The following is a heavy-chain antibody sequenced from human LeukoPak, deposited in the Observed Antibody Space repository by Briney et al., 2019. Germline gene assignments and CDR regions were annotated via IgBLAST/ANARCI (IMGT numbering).Heavy chain of an antibody. V-gene: IGHV1-2*02. J-gene: IGHJ3*02. CDR1: GYTFSGYY. CDR3: ARYRYSGSSGSPFAT. CDR2: INPNNGGT. D-gene: IGHD1-26*01. Sequence: GASVKVSCKASGYTFSGYYIHWVRQAPGQGLEWMGWINPNNGGTNYASNFKGRVTMTRDTSISTVFMEARSLRSDDTAVYYCARYRYSGSSGSPFATWGQGTMVTVSS.